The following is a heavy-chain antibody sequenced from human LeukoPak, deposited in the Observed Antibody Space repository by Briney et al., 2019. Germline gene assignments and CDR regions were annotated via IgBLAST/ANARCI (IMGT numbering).Heavy chain of an antibody. J-gene: IGHJ4*02. CDR2: IRYDGSNK. D-gene: IGHD3-10*01. CDR1: GFTFSSYG. CDR3: AKDKNYGSGSILDY. V-gene: IGHV3-30*02. Sequence: PGGSLRLSCAASGFTFSSYGMHWVRQAPGKGLEWVAFIRYDGSNKYYADSVKGRFTISRDNSKNTLYLQMNSLRAEDTAVYYCAKDKNYGSGSILDYWGQGTLVTVSS.